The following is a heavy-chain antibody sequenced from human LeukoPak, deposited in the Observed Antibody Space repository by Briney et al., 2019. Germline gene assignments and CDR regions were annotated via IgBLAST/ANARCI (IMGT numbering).Heavy chain of an antibody. CDR2: ISGSGGST. V-gene: IGHV3-23*01. D-gene: IGHD3-10*01. Sequence: GGSLRLSCAASGFTFSSYAMSWVRQAPGKGLEWVSAISGSGGSTYYADSVKGRFTISRDNSKNTLYLQMNSLRAEDTAVYYCAKVVYGSGTQWAAFVYWGQGTLVTVSS. CDR3: AKVVYGSGTQWAAFVY. CDR1: GFTFSSYA. J-gene: IGHJ4*02.